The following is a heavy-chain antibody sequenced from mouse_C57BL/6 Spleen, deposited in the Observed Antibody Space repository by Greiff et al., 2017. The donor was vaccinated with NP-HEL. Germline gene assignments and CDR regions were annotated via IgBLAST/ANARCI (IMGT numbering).Heavy chain of an antibody. Sequence: VKLQESGAELMKPGASVKLSCKATGYTFTGYWIEWVKQRPGHGLEWIGEILPGSGSTNYNEKFKGKATFTADTSSNTAYMQLSSLTTEDSAIYYCARSGDSTVVATEGYYFDHWGQGTTLTVSS. CDR2: ILPGSGST. V-gene: IGHV1-9*01. J-gene: IGHJ2*01. CDR1: GYTFTGYW. D-gene: IGHD1-1*01. CDR3: ARSGDSTVVATEGYYFDH.